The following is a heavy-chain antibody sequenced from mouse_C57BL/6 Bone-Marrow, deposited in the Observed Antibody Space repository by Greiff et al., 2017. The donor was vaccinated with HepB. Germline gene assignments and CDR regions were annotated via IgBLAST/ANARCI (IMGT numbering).Heavy chain of an antibody. CDR2: IHPNSGST. CDR1: GYTFTSYW. J-gene: IGHJ2*01. CDR3: ARLGIYDGLDY. D-gene: IGHD2-3*01. Sequence: QVQLKQPGAELVKPGASVKLSCKASGYTFTSYWMHWVKQRPGQGLEWIGMIHPNSGSTNYNEKFKSKATLTVDKSSSTAYMQLSSLTSEDSAVYYCARLGIYDGLDYWGQGTTLTVSS. V-gene: IGHV1-64*01.